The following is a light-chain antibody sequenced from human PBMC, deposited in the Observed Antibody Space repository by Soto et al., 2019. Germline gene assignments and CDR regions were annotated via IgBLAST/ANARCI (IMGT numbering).Light chain of an antibody. CDR3: GTWDSSLSAYV. CDR1: SSNIGNNY. J-gene: IGLJ1*01. V-gene: IGLV1-51*01. Sequence: QSVLTQPPSVSAAPGRKVTISCSGSSSNIGNNYVSWYQQLPGTAPKLLIYDDYKRPSGIPERVSGSKSGTSATLGITGLQTGDEADYYCGTWDSSLSAYVFGTGTKLTVL. CDR2: DDY.